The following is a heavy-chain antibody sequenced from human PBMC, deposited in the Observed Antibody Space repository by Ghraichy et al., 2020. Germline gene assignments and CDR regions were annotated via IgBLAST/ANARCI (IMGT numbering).Heavy chain of an antibody. Sequence: GGSLRHSCAASGFTFSNAWMNWVRQAPGKGLEWVGRIKSKANGGTTDYAAPVKGRFTISRDDSKNTLYLQMNSLRTEETAVYYCTTVGTGIAAPREWGQGTLVTVSS. D-gene: IGHD6-13*01. CDR2: IKSKANGGTT. V-gene: IGHV3-15*07. CDR1: GFTFSNAW. J-gene: IGHJ4*02. CDR3: TTVGTGIAAPRE.